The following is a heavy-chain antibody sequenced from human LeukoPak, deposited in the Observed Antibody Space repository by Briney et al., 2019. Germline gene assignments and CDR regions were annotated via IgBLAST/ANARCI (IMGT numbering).Heavy chain of an antibody. CDR1: GFTFSRYW. D-gene: IGHD6-19*01. CDR3: LSGSWYFDY. J-gene: IGHJ4*02. CDR2: INSDGSDT. V-gene: IGHV3-74*03. Sequence: PGGSLRLSCAASGFTFSRYWMHWVRQAPGKVLVWVSRINSDGSDTTYADSVKGRFTISRDNAKNTLYLQVNSLRAEDTAVYYCLSGSWYFDYWGQGTLVTVSS.